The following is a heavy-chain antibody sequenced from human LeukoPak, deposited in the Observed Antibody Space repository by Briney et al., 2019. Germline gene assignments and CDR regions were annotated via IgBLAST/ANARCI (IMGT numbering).Heavy chain of an antibody. V-gene: IGHV1-69*04. Sequence: GASVKVSCKASGGTFSSYAISWVRQAPGQGLEWMGRIIPIFGIANYAQKFQGRVTITADKSTSTAYMVLSSLRSEDTAVYYCARDGAGGYSNYYYGMDVWGQGTTVTVSS. J-gene: IGHJ6*02. CDR3: ARDGAGGYSNYYYGMDV. D-gene: IGHD4-11*01. CDR2: IIPIFGIA. CDR1: GGTFSSYA.